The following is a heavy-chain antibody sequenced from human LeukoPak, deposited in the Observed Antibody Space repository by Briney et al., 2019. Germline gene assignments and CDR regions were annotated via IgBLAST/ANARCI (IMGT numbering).Heavy chain of an antibody. V-gene: IGHV3-23*01. CDR2: INDGGDNK. D-gene: IGHD6-19*01. Sequence: GGSRRLSCAASGFTFSSHAMSWVRQAPGKGLEWVSAINDGGDNKQYTDSVKGRFTISRDNSKNTLYLQMNSLRADDTAVYYCAKSSRYGTGWYGRIDYWGQGMLVTVSS. J-gene: IGHJ4*02. CDR1: GFTFSSHA. CDR3: AKSSRYGTGWYGRIDY.